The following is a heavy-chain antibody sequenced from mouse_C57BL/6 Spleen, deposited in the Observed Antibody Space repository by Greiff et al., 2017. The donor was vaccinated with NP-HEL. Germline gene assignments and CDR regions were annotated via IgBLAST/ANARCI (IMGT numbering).Heavy chain of an antibody. V-gene: IGHV1-18*01. CDR3: ARRFYGSFAY. CDR2: INPNNGGT. D-gene: IGHD2-2*01. CDR1: GYTFTDYN. J-gene: IGHJ3*01. Sequence: VQLQQSGPELVKPGASVKIPCKASGYTFTDYNMDWVKQSHGKSLEWIGDINPNNGGTIYNQKFKGKATLTVDKSSSTAYMELRSLTSEDTAVYYCARRFYGSFAYWGQGTLVTVSA.